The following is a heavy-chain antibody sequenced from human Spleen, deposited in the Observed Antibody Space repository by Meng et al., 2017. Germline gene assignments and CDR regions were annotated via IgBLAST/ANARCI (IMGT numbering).Heavy chain of an antibody. Sequence: QVALPHWGAALLKPSVPLYLTGAVSAGSFPCYYLTCLRPPPRHVLELIWEINHTGSTNSNPSLQSRVTMSIDTSKHQFSLKLSSVTSADTAVYYCARGRGDTNTRVSYFDYWGQGTMVTVSS. J-gene: IGHJ4*02. D-gene: IGHD2-21*01. CDR3: ARGRGDTNTRVSYFDY. CDR1: AGSFPCYY. CDR2: INHTGST. V-gene: IGHV4-34*01.